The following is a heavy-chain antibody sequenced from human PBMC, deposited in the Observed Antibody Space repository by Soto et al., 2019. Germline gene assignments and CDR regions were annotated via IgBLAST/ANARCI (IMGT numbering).Heavy chain of an antibody. Sequence: ASVKVSCKVSGYTLTELSMHWVRQAPGKGLEWMGGFDPEDGETIYAQKFQGRVTMTEDTSTDTAYMELSSLRSEDTAVYYCATVVPAALYNWFDPWGQGTLVTVSS. CDR1: GYTLTELS. CDR2: FDPEDGET. D-gene: IGHD2-2*01. CDR3: ATVVPAALYNWFDP. J-gene: IGHJ5*02. V-gene: IGHV1-24*01.